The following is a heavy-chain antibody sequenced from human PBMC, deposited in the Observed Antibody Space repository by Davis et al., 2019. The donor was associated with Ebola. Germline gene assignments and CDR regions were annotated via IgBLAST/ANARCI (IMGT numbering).Heavy chain of an antibody. Sequence: GESLKISCAASGFTVSSNYMTWVRQAPGKGLEWASVIYSGGSTYYADSVKGRFTISRDNSKNTLHLQMDSLRAEDTAVYYCARGPNMITFGRVDYWGQGTLVTVSS. CDR1: GFTVSSNY. CDR2: IYSGGST. V-gene: IGHV3-66*01. J-gene: IGHJ4*02. CDR3: ARGPNMITFGRVDY. D-gene: IGHD3-16*01.